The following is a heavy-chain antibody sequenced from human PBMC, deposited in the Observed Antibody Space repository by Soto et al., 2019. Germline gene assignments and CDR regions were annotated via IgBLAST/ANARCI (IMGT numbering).Heavy chain of an antibody. CDR1: GFTFGASA. D-gene: IGHD3-22*01. V-gene: IGHV3-73*01. CDR2: IGSRGETYAT. Sequence: GGSLRLSCAASGFTFGASALQWVRQASGKGLEWLGRIGSRGETYATTYAASVKGRFTISRDDSKKTAYLQMNSLESEDTAVYYCVTVPPKFQKDYYDSSDFFEYFDYWGHGTLVTVSS. J-gene: IGHJ4*01. CDR3: VTVPPKFQKDYYDSSDFFEYFDY.